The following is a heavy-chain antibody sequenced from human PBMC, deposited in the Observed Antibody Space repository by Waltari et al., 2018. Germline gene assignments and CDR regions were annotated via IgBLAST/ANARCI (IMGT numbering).Heavy chain of an antibody. J-gene: IGHJ4*02. D-gene: IGHD6-6*01. CDR2: IYHSGST. CDR1: GYSISSGYY. V-gene: IGHV4-38-2*01. CDR3: ARHPTVSARPDY. Sequence: QVQLQESGPGLVKPSETLSLTCAVSGYSISSGYYWGWIRQPPGKGLEWIGSIYHSGSTYYNPSLKSRVTISVDTSKTQFSLKLSSVTAAHTAVYYCARHPTVSARPDYWGQGTLVTVSS.